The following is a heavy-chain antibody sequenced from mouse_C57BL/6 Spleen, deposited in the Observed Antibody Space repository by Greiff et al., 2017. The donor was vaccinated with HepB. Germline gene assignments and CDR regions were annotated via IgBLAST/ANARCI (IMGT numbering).Heavy chain of an antibody. D-gene: IGHD3-3*01. CDR3: ARGGTGPFAY. CDR1: GYTFTSYW. Sequence: VQLQQPGAELVRPGTSVKLSCKASGYTFTSYWMHWVKQRPGQGLEWIGVIDPSDSYTNYNQKFKGKATLTVDTSSSTAYMQLSSLTSEDSAVYYCARGGTGPFAYWGQGTLVTVSA. CDR2: IDPSDSYT. J-gene: IGHJ3*01. V-gene: IGHV1-59*01.